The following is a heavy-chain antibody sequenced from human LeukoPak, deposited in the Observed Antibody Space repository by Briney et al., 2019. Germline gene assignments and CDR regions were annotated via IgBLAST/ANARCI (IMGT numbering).Heavy chain of an antibody. CDR1: GGSISSSSYY. J-gene: IGHJ3*02. D-gene: IGHD2-15*01. CDR3: ARRCCSGPAKRVFDI. CDR2: ISYSGNT. V-gene: IGHV4-39*01. Sequence: SETLSLTCTVSGGSISSSSYYWGWIRQPPGKGLEWIGTISYSGNTDYNPSLRSRVTISVDTSNNQFSLRLGSVTAADTAVYHCARRCCSGPAKRVFDIWGQGTMVTVSS.